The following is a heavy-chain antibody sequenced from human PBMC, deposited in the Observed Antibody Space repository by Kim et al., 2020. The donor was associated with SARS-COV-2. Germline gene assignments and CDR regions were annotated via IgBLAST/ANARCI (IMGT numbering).Heavy chain of an antibody. CDR3: ARRDGGSSWKYWYFDL. V-gene: IGHV4-59*08. Sequence: SETLSLTCTVSGGSISSYYWNWIRQPPGRGLEWIGYIYHSGSTNYNPSLKSRVTMSVDTSKNQVSLKLSSVTAADTAIYYRARRDGGSSWKYWYFDLWGRGTLVSIAS. CDR1: GGSISSYY. D-gene: IGHD6-13*01. J-gene: IGHJ2*01. CDR2: IYHSGST.